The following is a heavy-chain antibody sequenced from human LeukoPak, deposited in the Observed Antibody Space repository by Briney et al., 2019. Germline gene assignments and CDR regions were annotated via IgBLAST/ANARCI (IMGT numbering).Heavy chain of an antibody. J-gene: IGHJ6*02. Sequence: GGSLRLSCAASGFTFSSYSMNWVRQAPGKGLEGGSSISSSSYIYYSDSVKGRCTISRDNTKKSLYLQMNSLRAEDTAVYYCARSWLVYYWYYGMDVWGQGTTVTVSS. CDR2: ISSSSYI. CDR1: GFTFSSYS. CDR3: ARSWLVYYWYYGMDV. D-gene: IGHD5/OR15-5a*01. V-gene: IGHV3-21*01.